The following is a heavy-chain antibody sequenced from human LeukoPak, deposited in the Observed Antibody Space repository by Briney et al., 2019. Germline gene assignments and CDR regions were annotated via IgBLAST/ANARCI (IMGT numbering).Heavy chain of an antibody. CDR3: AKATPKSLRFLEWSSFDY. CDR2: IRYDGSNK. CDR1: GFTFSSYG. J-gene: IGHJ4*02. V-gene: IGHV3-30*02. D-gene: IGHD3-3*01. Sequence: GGSLRLSCAASGFTFSSYGMHWVRQAPGKGLEWVAFIRYDGSNKYYVDSVKGRFTISRDNSKNTLYLQMNSLRAEDTAVYYCAKATPKSLRFLEWSSFDYWGQGTLVTVSS.